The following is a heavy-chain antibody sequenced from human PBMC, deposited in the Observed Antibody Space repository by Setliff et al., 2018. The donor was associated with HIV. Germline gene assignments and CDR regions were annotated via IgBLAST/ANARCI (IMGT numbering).Heavy chain of an antibody. CDR3: AKAGDYRNGDYDAFDI. CDR1: GFTFSVHG. V-gene: IGHV3-30*02. CDR2: INYDESSE. Sequence: AGSLSLSCPASGFTFSVHGMHWVRQAPGKGLEWVAFINYDESSEYYADSVKGRVSITRDNSKNTVDLHMNSLRTEDTAVYYCAKAGDYRNGDYDAFDIWGLGTMVTVSS. J-gene: IGHJ3*02. D-gene: IGHD7-27*01.